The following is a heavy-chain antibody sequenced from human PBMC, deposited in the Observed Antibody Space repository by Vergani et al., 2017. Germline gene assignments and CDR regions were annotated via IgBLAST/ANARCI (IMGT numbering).Heavy chain of an antibody. J-gene: IGHJ6*02. CDR2: ISSSSSYI. CDR1: GFTFSSSA. V-gene: IGHV3-21*01. CDR3: ARDRYYLGSGSYPYFYYYGLDV. D-gene: IGHD3-10*01. Sequence: EVQLVESGGGLVQPGGSLKLSCAASGFTFSSSAMSWVRQAPGKGLEWVSSISSSSSYIHYSDSLKGRFTISRDNAKSSLYLQMNSLRAEDTGVYYWARDRYYLGSGSYPYFYYYGLDVWGQGTAVTVAS.